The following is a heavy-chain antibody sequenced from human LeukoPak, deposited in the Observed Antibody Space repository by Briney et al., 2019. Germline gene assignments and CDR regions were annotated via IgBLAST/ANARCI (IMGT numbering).Heavy chain of an antibody. V-gene: IGHV1-8*01. CDR2: MNPNSGNT. CDR3: GGPGGGEGYDY. CDR1: GYTFTSYD. J-gene: IGHJ4*02. D-gene: IGHD2-15*01. Sequence: GASVKVSCKASGYTFTSYDINWVRQATGQGLEWMGWMNPNSGNTGYAQKFQGRVTRTRNTSISTAYMELRSLRSEDTAVYYWGGPGGGEGYDYWGQGTLVTVSS.